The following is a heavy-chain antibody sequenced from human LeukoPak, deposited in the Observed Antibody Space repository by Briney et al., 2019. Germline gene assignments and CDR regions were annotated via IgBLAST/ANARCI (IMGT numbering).Heavy chain of an antibody. J-gene: IGHJ5*02. CDR2: ISSSSNTI. V-gene: IGHV3-48*01. Sequence: GGSLRLSCAASGFTFSSYSMNWVRQAPGKGLEWISYISSSSNTIYYADSVKGRFTISRDNAKNSLYLQMNSLRAEDTAVYYCARDLYSSSSSWFDPWGQGTLVTVSS. CDR3: ARDLYSSSSSWFDP. D-gene: IGHD6-6*01. CDR1: GFTFSSYS.